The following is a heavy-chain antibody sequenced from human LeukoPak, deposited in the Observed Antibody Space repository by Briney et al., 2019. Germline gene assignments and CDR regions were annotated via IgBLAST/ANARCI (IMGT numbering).Heavy chain of an antibody. CDR2: ISAYNGNT. CDR3: ARDKASSGWYYFDY. J-gene: IGHJ4*02. Sequence: ASVKVSCKASGYTSTSYGISWVRQAPGQGLEWMGWISAYNGNTNYAQKLQGRVTMTTDTSTSTAYMELRSLRSDDTAVYYCARDKASSGWYYFDYWGQGTLVTVSS. CDR1: GYTSTSYG. D-gene: IGHD6-19*01. V-gene: IGHV1-18*01.